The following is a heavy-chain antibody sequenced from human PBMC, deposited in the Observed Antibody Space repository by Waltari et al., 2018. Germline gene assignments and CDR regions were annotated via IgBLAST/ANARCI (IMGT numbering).Heavy chain of an antibody. V-gene: IGHV3-49*04. Sequence: EVQLVESGGGLVQPGRSLRLSCTASGFTFGDYAMSWVRQAPGKGLEWVGFIRSKAYGGTTEYAESVKGRFTISRDDSKSIAYLQMNSLKTEDTAVYYCTRAAYSSGWYMDYWGQGTLVTVSS. D-gene: IGHD6-19*01. CDR3: TRAAYSSGWYMDY. J-gene: IGHJ4*02. CDR2: IRSKAYGGTT. CDR1: GFTFGDYA.